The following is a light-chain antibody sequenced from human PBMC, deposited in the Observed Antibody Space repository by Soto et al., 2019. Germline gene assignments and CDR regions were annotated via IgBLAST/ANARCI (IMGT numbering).Light chain of an antibody. CDR2: GAS. CDR3: QQYGSAPYT. V-gene: IGKV3-20*01. Sequence: EIVLTQSPGTLSLSPGERATLSCRASQSVSSSYLAWYQQKPGQAPRLLIYGASSRTTGIPDRCSGSGSGTDFTLTISRLEPEDVAVYYCQQYGSAPYTFGQGTKLEIK. J-gene: IGKJ2*01. CDR1: QSVSSSY.